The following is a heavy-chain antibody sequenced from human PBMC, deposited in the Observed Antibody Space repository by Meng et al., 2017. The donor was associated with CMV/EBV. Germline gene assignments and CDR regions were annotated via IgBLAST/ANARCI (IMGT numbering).Heavy chain of an antibody. D-gene: IGHD6-6*01. V-gene: IGHV3-30-3*01. CDR2: ISYDSSDE. Sequence: SGFTFSTFAMHWIRQTPGKGLEWLALISYDSSDESYADSVKGRFTISRDNSKNTLYLQMNSLTVDDTALYYCARAMPSTSAGVFDFWGQGTLVTSPQ. J-gene: IGHJ4*02. CDR3: ARAMPSTSAGVFDF. CDR1: GFTFSTFA.